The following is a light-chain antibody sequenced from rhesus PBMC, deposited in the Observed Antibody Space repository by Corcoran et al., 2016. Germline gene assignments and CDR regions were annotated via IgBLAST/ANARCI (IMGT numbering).Light chain of an antibody. CDR1: QGISNY. J-gene: IGKJ1*01. Sequence: DIQMTQSPSSLSASVGATVTITCRASQGISNYLAWYQQKQGKAPKPLINDASSWESGFPARFSGIGSGTDFTLTISSLQPEDFAAYYCQQHNNYPQTFGQGTKVEIK. V-gene: IGKV1S16*01. CDR2: DAS. CDR3: QQHNNYPQT.